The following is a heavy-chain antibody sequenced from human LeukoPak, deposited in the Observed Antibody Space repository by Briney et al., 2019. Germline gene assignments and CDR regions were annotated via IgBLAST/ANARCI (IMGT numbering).Heavy chain of an antibody. CDR2: FDPEDGET. J-gene: IGHJ5*02. V-gene: IGHV1-24*01. CDR3: ATDLENSSGYYYGWFDP. Sequence: EASVTVSCKVSGYTLTELSMHWVRQAPGKGLEWMGGFDPEDGETIYAQKFQGRVTMTEDTSTDTAYMELSSLRSEDTAVYYCATDLENSSGYYYGWFDPWGQGTLVTVSS. D-gene: IGHD3-22*01. CDR1: GYTLTELS.